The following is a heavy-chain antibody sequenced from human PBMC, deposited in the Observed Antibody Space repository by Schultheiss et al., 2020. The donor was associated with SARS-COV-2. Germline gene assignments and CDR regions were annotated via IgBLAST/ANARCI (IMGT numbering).Heavy chain of an antibody. D-gene: IGHD6-19*01. J-gene: IGHJ4*02. V-gene: IGHV3-74*01. CDR2: INSDGSST. CDR3: ARDGEAVAPHAIGAYY. CDR1: GFTFGDYA. Sequence: GGSLRLSCTDSGFTFGDYAMSWFRQAPGKGLEWVSRINSDGSSTSYADSVKGRFTISRDNAKNTLYLQMNSLRAEDTAVYYCARDGEAVAPHAIGAYYWGQGTLVTVAS.